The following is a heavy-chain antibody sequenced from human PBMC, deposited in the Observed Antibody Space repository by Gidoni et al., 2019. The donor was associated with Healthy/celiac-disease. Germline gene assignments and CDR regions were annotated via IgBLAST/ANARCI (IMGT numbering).Heavy chain of an antibody. D-gene: IGHD1-26*01. J-gene: IGHJ4*02. Sequence: EVQLLESGGGLIQPGGSLRLSCAASGSTFSSCAMSCVRQAPGKGLEWVSAISGSGGSTYYADSVKGRFTISRDNSKNTLYLQMNSLRAEDTAVYYCAKRTVGATRGEFDYWGQGTLVTVSS. CDR1: GSTFSSCA. V-gene: IGHV3-23*01. CDR3: AKRTVGATRGEFDY. CDR2: ISGSGGST.